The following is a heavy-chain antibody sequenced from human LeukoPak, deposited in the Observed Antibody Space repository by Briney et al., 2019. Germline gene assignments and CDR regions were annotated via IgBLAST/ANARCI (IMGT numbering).Heavy chain of an antibody. CDR1: GFTFSNYA. CDR3: AKNYDTNGYYPDS. D-gene: IGHD3-22*01. Sequence: GGSLRLSCAASGFTFSNYAMSWVRQAPGKGLEWVSAISGSGGSTYYEDSVKGRFTISRDNSKSTLYLEMNSLRAEDTAVYYCAKNYDTNGYYPDSWGQGTLVTVSS. V-gene: IGHV3-23*01. J-gene: IGHJ4*02. CDR2: ISGSGGST.